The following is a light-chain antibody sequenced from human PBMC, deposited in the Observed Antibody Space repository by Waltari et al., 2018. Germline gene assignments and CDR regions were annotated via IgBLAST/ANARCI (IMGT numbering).Light chain of an antibody. J-gene: IGLJ3*02. V-gene: IGLV1-44*01. CDR2: INN. Sequence: QSVLTQPPSASGTPGHRVAISCSGTNSNIGHNPVSWYQQLPGTAPKLLIFINNQRPSGVPDRFSASKSGTSASLAISGLQSDDEADYYCAAWDDSLNVWVFGGGTKVTVL. CDR1: NSNIGHNP. CDR3: AAWDDSLNVWV.